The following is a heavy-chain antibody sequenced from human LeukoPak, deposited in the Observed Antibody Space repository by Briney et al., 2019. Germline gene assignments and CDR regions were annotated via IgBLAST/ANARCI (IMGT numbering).Heavy chain of an antibody. Sequence: SETLSLTCAVYGGSFSGYYWSWIRQPPGKGLEWIGETNHSGSTNYNPSLKSRVTISVDTSKNQFSLKPSSVTAADTAVYYCARGTMTTVTYYFDYWGQGTLVTVSS. V-gene: IGHV4-34*01. CDR1: GGSFSGYY. CDR2: TNHSGST. D-gene: IGHD4-17*01. J-gene: IGHJ4*02. CDR3: ARGTMTTVTYYFDY.